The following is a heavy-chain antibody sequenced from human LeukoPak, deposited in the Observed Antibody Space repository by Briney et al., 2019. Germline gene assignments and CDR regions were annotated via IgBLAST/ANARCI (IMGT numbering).Heavy chain of an antibody. J-gene: IGHJ4*02. D-gene: IGHD5-24*01. CDR1: GGSISSGDYY. Sequence: SETLSLTCTVSGGSISSGDYYWSWIRQPPGKGLEWIGYIYYSGSTYYNPSLKSRVTISVDTSKNQFSLKLSSVTAADTAVYYCARVQLGDGYNLFDYCGQGTPVTVSS. CDR2: IYYSGST. CDR3: ARVQLGDGYNLFDY. V-gene: IGHV4-30-4*01.